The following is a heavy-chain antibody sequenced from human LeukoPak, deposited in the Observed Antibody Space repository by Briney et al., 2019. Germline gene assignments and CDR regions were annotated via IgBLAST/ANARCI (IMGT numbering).Heavy chain of an antibody. V-gene: IGHV4-59*08. CDR2: IYYSGST. CDR3: ARHRGRAFDY. CDR1: GGPISSYY. D-gene: IGHD2-15*01. Sequence: SETLSLTCTVSGGPISSYYWRWIRQTPGKGLEWIGYIYYSGSTNYNPSLKSRVTITVDTSKKQFSLKLTSVTAADSAVYYCARHRGRAFDYWGQGTLVTVSS. J-gene: IGHJ4*02.